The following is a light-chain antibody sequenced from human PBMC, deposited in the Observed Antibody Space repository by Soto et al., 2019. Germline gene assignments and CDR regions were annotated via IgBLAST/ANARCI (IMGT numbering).Light chain of an antibody. J-gene: IGKJ1*01. CDR3: QQYNNWWT. CDR2: GAS. CDR1: QSVSSSY. V-gene: IGKV3-20*01. Sequence: EIVLTQSPGTLSLSPGERATLSCRASQSVSSSYLAWYQQRPGQAPRLLIYGASSRATGIPDRFRGSGSGTDFTLTISSLEFEDSAVYYCQQYNNWWTFGQGTKVDIK.